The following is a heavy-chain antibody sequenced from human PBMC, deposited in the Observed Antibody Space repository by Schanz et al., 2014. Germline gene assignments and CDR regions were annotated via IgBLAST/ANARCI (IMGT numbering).Heavy chain of an antibody. Sequence: QVQVVQSGGGLVKPGGSLRLSCAASGFVFGDYYMTWIRQAPGKGLEWLSYISDSGTYTNYADSVKGRFTISRDNAKSSLYLQMNSLRVEDTAVYYCAASSGWHPSTDYWGQGTLDTVSS. D-gene: IGHD6-19*01. CDR1: GFVFGDYY. J-gene: IGHJ4*02. CDR2: ISDSGTYT. CDR3: AASSGWHPSTDY. V-gene: IGHV3-11*05.